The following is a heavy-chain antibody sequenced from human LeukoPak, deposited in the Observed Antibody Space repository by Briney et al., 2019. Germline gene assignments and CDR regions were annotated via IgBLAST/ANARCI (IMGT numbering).Heavy chain of an antibody. CDR1: GFTFSSYS. Sequence: GGSLRLSCAASGFTFSSYSMSWVRQAPGKGLEWVSVIYSGGSTYYADSVKGRFTISRDNSKNTLYLQMNSLRAEDTAVYYCARVGDYYDSSGYFYGYFHHWGQGTLVTVSS. V-gene: IGHV3-53*01. D-gene: IGHD3-22*01. CDR2: IYSGGST. J-gene: IGHJ1*01. CDR3: ARVGDYYDSSGYFYGYFHH.